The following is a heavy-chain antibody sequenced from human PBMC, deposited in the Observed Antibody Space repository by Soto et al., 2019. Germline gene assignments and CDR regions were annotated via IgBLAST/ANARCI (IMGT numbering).Heavy chain of an antibody. CDR2: ISPYTGNT. V-gene: IGHV1-18*01. D-gene: IGHD3-16*01. CDR3: AMVDLYVTPTPQDV. CDR1: GYIFVNYG. Sequence: QVQLEQSGDEVKKPGASVKVSCKASGYIFVNYGIAWVRQAPGQGLEWLGWISPYTGNTYYATKDPGLLTLPTDTSTSTAFMDLGSLTSADTAVYYCAMVDLYVTPTPQDVWGQGTTVTISS. J-gene: IGHJ6*02.